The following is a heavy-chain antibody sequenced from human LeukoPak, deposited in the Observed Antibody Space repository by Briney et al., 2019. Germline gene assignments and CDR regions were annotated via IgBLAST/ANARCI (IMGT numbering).Heavy chain of an antibody. Sequence: SGGSLRLSCAASGFTFSSYAMHWVRQAPGKGLEWVAVISYDGSNKYYADSVKGRFTISRDNSKNTLYLQMNSLRAEDTAVYYCARALYGSNSDCDYWGQGTLVTVSS. CDR3: ARALYGSNSDCDY. CDR1: GFTFSSYA. D-gene: IGHD4-23*01. J-gene: IGHJ4*02. V-gene: IGHV3-30-3*01. CDR2: ISYDGSNK.